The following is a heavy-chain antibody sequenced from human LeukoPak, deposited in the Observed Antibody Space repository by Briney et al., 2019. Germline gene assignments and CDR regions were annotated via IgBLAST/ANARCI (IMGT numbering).Heavy chain of an antibody. Sequence: PGGSLRLSCSASGFTFEDYAMHWVRQAPGKGLEWVSVINWDGGSIYYAKSVKGRFTISRDNTKNSLYLQMNSLRAEDTAVYYCARVLGLWYFDYWGQGTLVTVSS. J-gene: IGHJ4*02. CDR3: ARVLGLWYFDY. CDR2: INWDGGSI. CDR1: GFTFEDYA. D-gene: IGHD3/OR15-3a*01. V-gene: IGHV3-43D*03.